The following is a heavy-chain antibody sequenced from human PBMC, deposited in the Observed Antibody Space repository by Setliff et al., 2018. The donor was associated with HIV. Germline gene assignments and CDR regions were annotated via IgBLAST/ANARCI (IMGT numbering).Heavy chain of an antibody. Sequence: SVKVSCKASGGTFRTYGVSWVRLAPGQGLEWMGGIVPVLNRADHAQRFHGRVTITADESTNTVYMELRSLTPEDTAIYYCARKAGTTLHYHYYYMDVWGKGTTVTVSS. J-gene: IGHJ6*03. CDR1: GGTFRTYG. CDR3: ARKAGTTLHYHYYYMDV. D-gene: IGHD1-7*01. CDR2: IVPVLNRA. V-gene: IGHV1-69*10.